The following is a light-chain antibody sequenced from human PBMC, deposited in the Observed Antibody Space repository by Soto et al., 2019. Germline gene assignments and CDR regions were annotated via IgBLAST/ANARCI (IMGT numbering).Light chain of an antibody. J-gene: IGKJ1*01. V-gene: IGKV1-5*01. CDR2: DAS. CDR3: QQYKSYST. CDR1: QSISSW. Sequence: DIQMTQSPSTLSASVGDRVTITCRASQSISSWLAWYQQKPGKAPKLLIYDASSLESGVPSRFSGSGSGTEFTLTISSLQPDDFATYYCQQYKSYSTFGQGTKV.